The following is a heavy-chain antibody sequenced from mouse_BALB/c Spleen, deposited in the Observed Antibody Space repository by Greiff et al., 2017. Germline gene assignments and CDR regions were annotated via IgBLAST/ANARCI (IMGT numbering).Heavy chain of an antibody. CDR2: INPSTGYT. CDR3: ARRGFYDGYFDY. CDR1: GYTFTSYW. Sequence: VQLQQSGAELAKPGASVKMSCKASGYTFTSYWMHWVKQRPGQGLEWIGYINPSTGYTEYNQKFKDKATLTADKSSSTAYMQLSSLTSEDSAVYYCARRGFYDGYFDYWGQGTTLTVSS. J-gene: IGHJ2*01. D-gene: IGHD2-3*01. V-gene: IGHV1-7*01.